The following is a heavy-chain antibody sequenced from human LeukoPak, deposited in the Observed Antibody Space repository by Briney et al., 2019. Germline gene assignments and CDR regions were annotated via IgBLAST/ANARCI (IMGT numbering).Heavy chain of an antibody. J-gene: IGHJ5*02. V-gene: IGHV1-69*05. CDR3: ARDLFEGAAAGEDNWFDP. CDR1: GGTFSSYA. CDR2: IIPIFGTA. Sequence: SVKVSCKASGGTFSSYAISWVRQAPGQGLEWMGGIIPIFGTASYAQKFQGRVTMTRDTSTSTVYMELSSLRSEDTAVYYCARDLFEGAAAGEDNWFDPWGQGTLVTVSS. D-gene: IGHD6-13*01.